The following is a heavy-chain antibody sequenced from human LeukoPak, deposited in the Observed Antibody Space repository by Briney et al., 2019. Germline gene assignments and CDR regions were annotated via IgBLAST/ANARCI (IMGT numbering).Heavy chain of an antibody. J-gene: IGHJ6*03. Sequence: TGGSLRLSCTASGFTLSLYSMHWVRQAPGKGLEWVSSIGRSSQYIYYGDSVRGRFTISRDNAKNSLYLDMNSPRAEDTAVYYCARDASNIDFAPYFYYTDVWGKGTTVTVSS. CDR1: GFTLSLYS. D-gene: IGHD3-3*01. CDR2: IGRSSQYI. CDR3: ARDASNIDFAPYFYYTDV. V-gene: IGHV3-21*01.